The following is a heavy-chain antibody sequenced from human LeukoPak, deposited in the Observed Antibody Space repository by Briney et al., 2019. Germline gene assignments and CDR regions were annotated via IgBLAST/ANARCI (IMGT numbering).Heavy chain of an antibody. CDR2: MKQDGREK. CDR3: ARDLGHTGYDLYDY. D-gene: IGHD5-12*01. CDR1: GITFRGYW. V-gene: IGHV3-7*01. J-gene: IGHJ4*02. Sequence: GGSLRLSCAVSGITFRGYWMAWVRQAPGKGLEWVANMKQDGREKYYVDSVKGGLTISRDNAKNSLYLEMNSLRVEDTAVYYCARDLGHTGYDLYDYWGQGTLVTVSS.